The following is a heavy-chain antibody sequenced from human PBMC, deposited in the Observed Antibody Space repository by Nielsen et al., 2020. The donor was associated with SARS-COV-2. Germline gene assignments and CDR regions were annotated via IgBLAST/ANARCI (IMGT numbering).Heavy chain of an antibody. CDR2: INSDGSST. D-gene: IGHD3-16*01. Sequence: GGSLRLSCAASGFTVSSNYMSWVRQAPGKGLVWVSRINSDGSSTSYADSVKGRFTISRDNAKNTLYLQMNSLRAEDTAVYYCVRGLQVPNGLAHRWGQGTLVTVSS. CDR1: GFTVSSNY. V-gene: IGHV3-74*01. J-gene: IGHJ4*02. CDR3: VRGLQVPNGLAHR.